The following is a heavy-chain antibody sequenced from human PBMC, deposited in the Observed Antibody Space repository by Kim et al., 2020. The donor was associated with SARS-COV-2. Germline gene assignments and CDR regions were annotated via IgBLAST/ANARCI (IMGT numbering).Heavy chain of an antibody. D-gene: IGHD5-12*01. V-gene: IGHV3-23*01. CDR3: AKASGYATYYFDY. Sequence: YADSVKGRFTVSRDNSKNTLNLQMDSLRAEDTAVYYCAKASGYATYYFDYWGQGTLVTVSS. J-gene: IGHJ4*02.